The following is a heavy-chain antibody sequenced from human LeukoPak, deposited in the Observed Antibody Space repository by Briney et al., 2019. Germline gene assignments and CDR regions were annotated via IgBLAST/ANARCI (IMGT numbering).Heavy chain of an antibody. Sequence: GGSLRLSCAASGFTFSTYGMHWVRQAPGKGLEWVAIIWYDGSDKYYSDSVKGRFTISRDNSKNTLYLQMNSLRAEDTAVYYCAKDRESMVRDGAFDIWGQGTMVTVSS. V-gene: IGHV3-30*02. D-gene: IGHD3-10*02. CDR2: IWYDGSDK. CDR1: GFTFSTYG. CDR3: AKDRESMVRDGAFDI. J-gene: IGHJ3*02.